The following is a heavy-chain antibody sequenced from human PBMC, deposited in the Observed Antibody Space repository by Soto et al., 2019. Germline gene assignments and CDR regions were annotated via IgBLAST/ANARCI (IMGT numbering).Heavy chain of an antibody. CDR3: ARDSGVAYEMDV. CDR2: ISGRGITI. D-gene: IGHD3-10*01. J-gene: IGHJ6*02. V-gene: IGHV3-48*02. CDR1: GFIFTSYS. Sequence: GGSLRLSCAASGFIFTSYSMNWVRQAPGKGLEWISYISGRGITIYYADSLKGRFTISRDNAKKSLYLQMNSLRDEDSAVYYCARDSGVAYEMDVWGQGTTVTVSS.